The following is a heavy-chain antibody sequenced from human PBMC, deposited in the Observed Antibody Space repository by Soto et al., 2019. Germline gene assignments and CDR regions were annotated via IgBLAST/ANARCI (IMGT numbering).Heavy chain of an antibody. CDR1: GFTFSNHW. D-gene: IGHD5-12*01. J-gene: IGHJ4*02. CDR2: INTDGTTT. Sequence: EVHLVESGGGLVQPGGSLRLSCAASGFTFSNHWMRWVRQTPGKGLVWVSLINTDGTTTNYADSVKGRFTISRDNANNTLFMQMNSLRAEDTAVYYCSRVGGSDPFDYWGQGALVTVSS. V-gene: IGHV3-74*01. CDR3: SRVGGSDPFDY.